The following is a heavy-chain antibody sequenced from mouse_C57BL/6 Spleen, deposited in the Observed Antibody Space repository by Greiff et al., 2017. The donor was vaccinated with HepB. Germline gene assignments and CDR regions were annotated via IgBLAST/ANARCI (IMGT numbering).Heavy chain of an antibody. CDR2: ISSGGSYT. J-gene: IGHJ2*01. D-gene: IGHD3-2*02. CDR3: ARLAQATYFDY. CDR1: GFTFSSYG. Sequence: EVQLVESGGDLVKPGGSLKLSCAASGFTFSSYGMSWVRQTPDKRLEWVATISSGGSYTYYPDSVKGRFTISRENAKNTLYLQMSSLKSEDTAMYYCARLAQATYFDYWGQGTTLTVSS. V-gene: IGHV5-6*01.